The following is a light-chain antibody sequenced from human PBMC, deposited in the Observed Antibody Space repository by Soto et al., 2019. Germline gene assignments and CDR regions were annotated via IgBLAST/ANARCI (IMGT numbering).Light chain of an antibody. CDR1: QNVRTF. V-gene: IGKV3-11*01. J-gene: IGKJ3*01. CDR2: GAS. Sequence: EVVLTQSPATLSLSPGERATLSCRASQNVRTFLDWYQQKPGQAPRLLIYGASNRATGIPARFSGSGSGTDFTLTISGLEPEDFAVYYCQQYNNWPPFTFGPGTKVDIK. CDR3: QQYNNWPPFT.